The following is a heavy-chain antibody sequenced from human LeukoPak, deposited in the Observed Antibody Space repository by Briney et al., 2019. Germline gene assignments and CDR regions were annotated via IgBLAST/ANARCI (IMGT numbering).Heavy chain of an antibody. J-gene: IGHJ3*02. Sequence: GGSLRLSCAASGFSFSSYGMHWVRQAPGKGLEWVAVILNDGSQEKYADSVKGRFTISRDNSKNTLFLQMNSLRAEDTAVYYCARDDALGDNALDIWGQGTMVTVSS. CDR2: ILNDGSQE. CDR3: ARDDALGDNALDI. CDR1: GFSFSSYG. D-gene: IGHD3-16*01. V-gene: IGHV3-33*01.